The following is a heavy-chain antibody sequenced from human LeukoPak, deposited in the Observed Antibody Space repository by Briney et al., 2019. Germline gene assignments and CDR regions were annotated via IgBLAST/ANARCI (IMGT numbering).Heavy chain of an antibody. V-gene: IGHV4-39*07. CDR3: ARVKYYYDSSGYSTTHYFDY. J-gene: IGHJ4*02. CDR1: GGSISSSSYY. Sequence: SETLSLTCTVSGGSISSSSYYWGWIRQPPGKGLEWIGSSYYSGSTYYNKSLKSRVTISVDTSKNQFSLKLSSVTAADTAVYYCARVKYYYDSSGYSTTHYFDYWGQGTLVTVSS. CDR2: SYYSGST. D-gene: IGHD3-22*01.